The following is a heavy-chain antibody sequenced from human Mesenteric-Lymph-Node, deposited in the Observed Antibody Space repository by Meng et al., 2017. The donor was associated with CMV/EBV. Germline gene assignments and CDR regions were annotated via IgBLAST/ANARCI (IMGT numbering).Heavy chain of an antibody. V-gene: IGHV3-33*08. CDR1: GFTFSDAW. CDR2: IWYDGSNK. Sequence: GESLKISCVASGFTFSDAWMSWVRQAPGKGLEWVAVIWYDGSNKYYADSVKGRFTISRDNAKNSLYLQMNSLRAEDTAVYYCARDRGCSLTSCDKGGDAFDVWGLGTMVTVSS. D-gene: IGHD2-2*02. J-gene: IGHJ3*01. CDR3: ARDRGCSLTSCDKGGDAFDV.